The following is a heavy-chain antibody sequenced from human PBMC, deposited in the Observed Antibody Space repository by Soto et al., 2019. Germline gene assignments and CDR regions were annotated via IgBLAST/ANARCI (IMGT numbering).Heavy chain of an antibody. V-gene: IGHV4-39*07. J-gene: IGHJ4*02. CDR1: GGSITSSSHY. D-gene: IGHD4-17*01. Sequence: PSETLSLTCTLSGGSITSSSHYWGWIRQPPGKGLECIGNIYYDGNTYYNPSLKSRVTISLDTSKNQFSLRLNSVTAADTAVYYCARATVTRVDYWGQGTLVTVSS. CDR2: IYYDGNT. CDR3: ARATVTRVDY.